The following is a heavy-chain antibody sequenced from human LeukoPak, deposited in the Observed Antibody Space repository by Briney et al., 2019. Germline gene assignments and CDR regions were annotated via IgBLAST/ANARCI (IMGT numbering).Heavy chain of an antibody. V-gene: IGHV3-7*01. CDR1: GFTFSSYW. D-gene: IGHD3-3*01. J-gene: IGHJ6*03. Sequence: PGGSLRLSCAASGFTFSSYWMSWVRQAPGKGLEWVAHIKQDGSEKYYVDSVKGRFTISRDNAKNSLYLQMNSLRAEDTAVYYCARESDFWSGYPSMGDYYYYYMDVWGKGTTVTVSS. CDR3: ARESDFWSGYPSMGDYYYYYMDV. CDR2: IKQDGSEK.